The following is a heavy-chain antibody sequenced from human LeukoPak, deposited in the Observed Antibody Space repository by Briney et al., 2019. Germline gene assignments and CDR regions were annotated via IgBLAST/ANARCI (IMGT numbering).Heavy chain of an antibody. J-gene: IGHJ6*02. D-gene: IGHD6-19*01. CDR3: ARDGAPSSGWYPYYYYYGMDV. V-gene: IGHV4-59*12. CDR1: GGSISSYY. CDR2: IYYSGST. Sequence: SETLSLTCTVSGGSISSYYWSWIRQPPGKGLEWIWYIYYSGSTNYNPSLKSRVTISVDTSKNQFSLKLSSVTAADTAVYYCARDGAPSSGWYPYYYYYGMDVWGQGTTVTVSS.